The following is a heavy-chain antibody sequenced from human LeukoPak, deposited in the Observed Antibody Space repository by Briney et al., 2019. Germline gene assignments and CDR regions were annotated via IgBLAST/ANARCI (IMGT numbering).Heavy chain of an antibody. D-gene: IGHD3-10*01. CDR1: GYTFTSYG. V-gene: IGHV1-18*01. CDR2: ISAYNGNT. CDR3: ASLLWFGELSGDDAFDI. J-gene: IGHJ3*02. Sequence: ASVKVSCKASGYTFTSYGISWVRQALGQGLEWMGWISAYNGNTNYAQKLQGRVTMTTDTSTSTAYMELRSLRSDDTAVYYCASLLWFGELSGDDAFDIWGQGTMVTVSS.